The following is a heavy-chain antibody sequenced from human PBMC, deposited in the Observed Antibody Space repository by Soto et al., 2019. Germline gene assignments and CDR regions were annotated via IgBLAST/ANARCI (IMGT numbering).Heavy chain of an antibody. Sequence: GGSLRLSCAASGFIFSDYWVHWVRQAPGKGLVWVSRINSDGSRTNYADSVKGRFTISRDNAKNTLYLQMNSLRAEDTAVYYCASGNYDFWSGFSYKYYYYGMDVWGQGTTVTVSS. CDR1: GFIFSDYW. V-gene: IGHV3-74*01. D-gene: IGHD3-3*01. CDR2: INSDGSRT. J-gene: IGHJ6*02. CDR3: ASGNYDFWSGFSYKYYYYGMDV.